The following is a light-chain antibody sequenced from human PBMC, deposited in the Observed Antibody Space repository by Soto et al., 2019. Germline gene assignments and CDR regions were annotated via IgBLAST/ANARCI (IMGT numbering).Light chain of an antibody. CDR1: QSVSSSY. V-gene: IGKV3-20*01. J-gene: IGKJ1*01. Sequence: EIVLTQSPGTLSLSPGERATLSCRASQSVSSSYLAWYQQKPGQAPRLLIYGASSRATGIPDRFSGGGSGTDFTLTIRRLEPEAFAVYYCQQCGSSPWTFGQGTKVDIK. CDR3: QQCGSSPWT. CDR2: GAS.